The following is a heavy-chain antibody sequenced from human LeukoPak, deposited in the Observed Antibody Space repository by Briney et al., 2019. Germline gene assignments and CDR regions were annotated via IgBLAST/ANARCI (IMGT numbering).Heavy chain of an antibody. V-gene: IGHV3-11*04. CDR2: ISSSGSTI. CDR3: AREDFGVGHFDY. D-gene: IGHD3-3*01. J-gene: IGHJ4*02. Sequence: KPGGSLRLACAASGFTFSNYYMSWIRQAPGEGLEWVSYISSSGSTIYYADSVKGRFTISRDNAKNSLYLQMNSLRAEDTAVYYCAREDFGVGHFDYWGQGTLVTVSS. CDR1: GFTFSNYY.